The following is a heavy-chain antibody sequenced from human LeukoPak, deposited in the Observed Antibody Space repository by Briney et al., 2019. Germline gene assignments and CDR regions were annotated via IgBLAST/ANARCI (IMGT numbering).Heavy chain of an antibody. V-gene: IGHV3-23*01. CDR1: GFTFSSYA. D-gene: IGHD2-15*01. Sequence: GGSLRLSCAASGFTFSSYAMSWVRKAPGKGLEWVSAISGSGGSTYYADPVKGRFTISRDNSKNTLYLQMNSLRAEDTAVYYCARDSCSGGSCYMGNWFDLWGPGTLVAVSS. CDR3: ARDSCSGGSCYMGNWFDL. CDR2: ISGSGGST. J-gene: IGHJ5*02.